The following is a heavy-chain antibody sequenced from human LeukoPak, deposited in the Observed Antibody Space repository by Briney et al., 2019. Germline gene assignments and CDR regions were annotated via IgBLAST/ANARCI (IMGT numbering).Heavy chain of an antibody. V-gene: IGHV4-34*01. Sequence: SETLSLTCAVYGGSFSGYYWSWIRQPPGKGLEWIGEINHSGSTNYNPSLKSRVTISVDTSKNQFSLKLSSVTAADTAVYYCARARSTYGTPFDPWGQGTLVTV. CDR3: ARARSTYGTPFDP. CDR1: GGSFSGYY. CDR2: INHSGST. D-gene: IGHD1-14*01. J-gene: IGHJ5*02.